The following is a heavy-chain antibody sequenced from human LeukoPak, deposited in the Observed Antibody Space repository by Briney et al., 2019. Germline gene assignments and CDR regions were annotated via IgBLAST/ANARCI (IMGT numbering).Heavy chain of an antibody. Sequence: SETLSLTCTVSGGSISSYYWNWIRQPPGRGLEWIGCIFHSGSTNYNPSLKSRVTISLDTSKNQFSLKLSSVTAADTAVYYCARRSGYSFWFDPWGQGTLVTVSS. V-gene: IGHV4-59*08. CDR3: ARRSGYSFWFDP. CDR1: GGSISSYY. CDR2: IFHSGST. J-gene: IGHJ5*02. D-gene: IGHD5-12*01.